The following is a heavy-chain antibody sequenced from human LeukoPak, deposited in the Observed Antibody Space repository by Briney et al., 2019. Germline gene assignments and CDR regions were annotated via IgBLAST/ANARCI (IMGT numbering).Heavy chain of an antibody. D-gene: IGHD3-22*01. V-gene: IGHV4-30-2*01. Sequence: SETLSLTCAVSGGSISSGGYSRSWIRQPPGKGLEWIGYIYHSGSTYYNPSLKSRVTISVDRSKNQFSLKLSSVTAADTAVYYCARMYYYDSSGYADAFDIWGQGTMVTVSS. CDR2: IYHSGST. J-gene: IGHJ3*02. CDR1: GGSISSGGYS. CDR3: ARMYYYDSSGYADAFDI.